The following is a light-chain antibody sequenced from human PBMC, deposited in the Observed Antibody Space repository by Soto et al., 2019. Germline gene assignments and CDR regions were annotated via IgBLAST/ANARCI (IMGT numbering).Light chain of an antibody. CDR1: SSDVGGNNF. CDR2: DVS. CDR3: CSYAGSYTWV. J-gene: IGLJ3*02. V-gene: IGLV2-11*01. Sequence: QSALTQPRSVSGSPGQSVTISCTGTSSDVGGNNFVSWYQHHPGKAPKHMIYDVSKRPSGVPDRFSGSKSGNTASLTISGLQAEDEADYYCCSYAGSYTWVFGGGTKLTVL.